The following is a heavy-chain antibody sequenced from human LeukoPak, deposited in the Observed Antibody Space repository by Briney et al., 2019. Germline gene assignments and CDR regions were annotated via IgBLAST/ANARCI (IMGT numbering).Heavy chain of an antibody. J-gene: IGHJ4*02. D-gene: IGHD3-3*01. Sequence: GGSLRLSCAASGFTFSSYAMSWVRQAPGKGLGWVSAISGNAGSTYYADSVKGRFTVSRDNSKNTLYLQMNSLRAEDTAVYYCAKDRTIFGVVIDYWGQGTLVTVSS. V-gene: IGHV3-23*01. CDR1: GFTFSSYA. CDR2: ISGNAGST. CDR3: AKDRTIFGVVIDY.